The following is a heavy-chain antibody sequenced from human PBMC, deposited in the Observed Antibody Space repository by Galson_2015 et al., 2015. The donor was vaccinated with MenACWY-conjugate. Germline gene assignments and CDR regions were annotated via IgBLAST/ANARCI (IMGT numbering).Heavy chain of an antibody. V-gene: IGHV3-48*04. CDR3: ARDLYGDYAIDS. Sequence: SLRLSCAASGFTFSSYSMNWVRQAPGKGLEWISYIVGSVSTVHYADSVKGRFTISRDNAKSSLFLQMNSLRVEDTAVYYCARDLYGDYAIDSWGQGTLVTVSS. D-gene: IGHD4-17*01. CDR1: GFTFSSYS. CDR2: IVGSVSTV. J-gene: IGHJ4*02.